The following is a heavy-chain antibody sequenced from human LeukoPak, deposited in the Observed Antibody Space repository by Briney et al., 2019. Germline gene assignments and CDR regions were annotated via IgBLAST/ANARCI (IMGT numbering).Heavy chain of an antibody. V-gene: IGHV1-18*01. Sequence: GASVKVSCKASGYTFTSYGISWVRQAPGQGLEWMGWISAYNGNTNYAQKLQGRVTMTTDTSTSTAYMEVRSLRSDDTAVYYCARVNPYGSGSYYSDYWGQGTLVTVSS. CDR1: GYTFTSYG. CDR2: ISAYNGNT. D-gene: IGHD3-10*01. CDR3: ARVNPYGSGSYYSDY. J-gene: IGHJ4*02.